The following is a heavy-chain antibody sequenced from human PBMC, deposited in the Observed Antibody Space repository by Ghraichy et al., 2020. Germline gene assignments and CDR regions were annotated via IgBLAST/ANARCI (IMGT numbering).Heavy chain of an antibody. V-gene: IGHV4-61*01. Sequence: SETLSLTCTVSGGSVSRGSYYWTWIRQPPGKGLEWIGYIHHSGSSKNNSFLESRVTISLDTSANQFYLNLRSLTAADTAVYYCTRDRVATPKTGVWFDPWVHGTLVTVSS. CDR3: TRDRVATPKTGVWFDP. D-gene: IGHD6-6*01. CDR1: GGSVSRGSYY. J-gene: IGHJ5*02. CDR2: IHHSGSS.